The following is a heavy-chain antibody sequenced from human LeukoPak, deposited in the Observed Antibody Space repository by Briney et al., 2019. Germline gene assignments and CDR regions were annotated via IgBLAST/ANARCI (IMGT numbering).Heavy chain of an antibody. D-gene: IGHD5-24*01. CDR3: AKGYYNYV. CDR1: GFTFNNYW. Sequence: GGSLRLSCAASGFTFNNYWMSWVRQAPAKGLEWVSGISWNSGSMDYADSVKGRFTISRDNAKNSLYLQMNSLRIEDTALYYCAKGYYNYVWGQGTLVTVSS. J-gene: IGHJ4*02. V-gene: IGHV3-9*01. CDR2: ISWNSGSM.